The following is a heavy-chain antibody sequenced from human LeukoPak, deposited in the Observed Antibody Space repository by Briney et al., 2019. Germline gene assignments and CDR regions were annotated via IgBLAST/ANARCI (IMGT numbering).Heavy chain of an antibody. CDR1: GFTFSGFS. V-gene: IGHV3-48*04. Sequence: GGSLRLSCAASGFTFSGFSMNWVRQAPEKGLEWVSYISSSSSTIYYADSVKGRFTISRDNAKNSLFLQMNSLRAEDMALYYCAKDMSGGGALDIWGQGTMVTVSS. CDR2: ISSSSSTI. J-gene: IGHJ3*02. D-gene: IGHD2-15*01. CDR3: AKDMSGGGALDI.